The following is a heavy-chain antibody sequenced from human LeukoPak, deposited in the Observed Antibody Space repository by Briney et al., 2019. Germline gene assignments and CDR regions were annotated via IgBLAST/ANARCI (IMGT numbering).Heavy chain of an antibody. V-gene: IGHV1-69*01. CDR1: GGTFSSYA. Sequence: GSSVKVSCKASGGTFSSYAISWVRQAPGQGLEWMGGIIPIFGTANYAQKFQGRVTITADESTSTAYMELSSLRSEDTAVYCCARDALHSRPFDYWGQGTLVTVSS. J-gene: IGHJ4*02. CDR3: ARDALHSRPFDY. CDR2: IIPIFGTA.